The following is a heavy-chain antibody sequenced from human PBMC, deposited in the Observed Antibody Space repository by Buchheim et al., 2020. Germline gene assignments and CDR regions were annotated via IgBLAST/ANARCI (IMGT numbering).Heavy chain of an antibody. V-gene: IGHV3-30*18. D-gene: IGHD3-22*01. J-gene: IGHJ5*02. CDR3: AKDLSADYYYDSSGYDP. Sequence: QVQLVESGGGVVQPGRSLRLSCAASGFTFSSYGMHWVRQAPGKGLEWVAVISYDGSNKYYADSVKGRFTISRDNSKNTLSLQMNSLRAEDTAVYYCAKDLSADYYYDSSGYDPWGQGTL. CDR1: GFTFSSYG. CDR2: ISYDGSNK.